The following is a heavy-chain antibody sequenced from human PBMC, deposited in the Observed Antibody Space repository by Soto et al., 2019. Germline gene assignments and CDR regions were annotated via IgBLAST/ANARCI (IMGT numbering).Heavy chain of an antibody. D-gene: IGHD3-10*01. CDR2: NSAYNGNT. CDR1: GYTFTSYG. J-gene: IGHJ5*02. V-gene: IGHV1-18*01. CDR3: ARANSRYYGSVSYWWFGP. Sequence: QVQLVQSGAAVKKPGASVKVSCKAYGYTFTSYGISWVRQEPGQGLERMGWNSAYNGNTNYAQKLQGRVTMTTGTSTSTAYMELRRLRSDDTAVYFCARANSRYYGSVSYWWFGPWGQGTLVTVSS.